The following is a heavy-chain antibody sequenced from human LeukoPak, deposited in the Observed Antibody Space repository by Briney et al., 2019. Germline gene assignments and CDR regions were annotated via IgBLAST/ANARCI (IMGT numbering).Heavy chain of an antibody. CDR1: GIMFSSYW. CDR2: IRYDGTNK. D-gene: IGHD3-22*01. V-gene: IGHV3-30*02. Sequence: GGSLRLSCAAPGIMFSSYWMSWVRQAPGKGLEWVAFIRYDGTNKYYADSVKGRFTISRDNSKNTLYLQMNSLRAEDTAVYYCAKEKKYYYDGSGYPGYDYWGQGTLVTVSS. J-gene: IGHJ4*02. CDR3: AKEKKYYYDGSGYPGYDY.